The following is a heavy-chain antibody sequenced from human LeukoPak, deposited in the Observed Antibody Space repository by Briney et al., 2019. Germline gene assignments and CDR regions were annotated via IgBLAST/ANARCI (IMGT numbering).Heavy chain of an antibody. CDR1: GFTFKSYV. J-gene: IGHJ4*02. D-gene: IGHD1-26*01. V-gene: IGHV3-23*01. CDR3: AKDLGWELPAEAY. CDR2: IYVSGVSI. Sequence: HPGGSLRLSCVAAGFTFKSYVMNWVRQAPGKGLEWRATIYVSGVSISYADSVKGRFTISRDNSNNPLYLQMNSLRVEDTAIYYCAKDLGWELPAEAYWGQGILVTVSS.